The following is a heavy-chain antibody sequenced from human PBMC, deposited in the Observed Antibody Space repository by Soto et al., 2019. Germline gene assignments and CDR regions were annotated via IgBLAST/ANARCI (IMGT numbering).Heavy chain of an antibody. CDR1: GGTFSSYA. V-gene: IGHV1-69*13. D-gene: IGHD5-12*01. J-gene: IGHJ4*02. CDR2: IIPIFGTA. Sequence: SVKVSCKASGGTFSSYAISWVRQAPGQGLGWMGGIIPIFGTANYAQKFQGRVTITADESTSTAYMELSSLRSGDTAVYYCAVGRGYSGYDYASNWGQGTLVTVSS. CDR3: AVGRGYSGYDYASN.